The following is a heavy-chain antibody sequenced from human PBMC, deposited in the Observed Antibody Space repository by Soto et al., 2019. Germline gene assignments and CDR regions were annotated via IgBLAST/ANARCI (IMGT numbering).Heavy chain of an antibody. Sequence: EVQLVESGGGLVRPGGSLKVSCTVSGFTFSGSSIHWVCHSSGRGLEWVGRMRSGAKNFATEYGASMKGRFIISRDDSKNTAYLEMNSLTADDTAVYYCQLRDNMDVWGKGTTV. CDR1: GFTFSGSS. J-gene: IGHJ6*04. V-gene: IGHV3-73*01. CDR2: MRSGAKNFAT. CDR3: QLRDNMDV.